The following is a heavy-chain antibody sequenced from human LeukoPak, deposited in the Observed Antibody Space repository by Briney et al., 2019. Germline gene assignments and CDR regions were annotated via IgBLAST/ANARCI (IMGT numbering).Heavy chain of an antibody. V-gene: IGHV4-59*11. D-gene: IGHD2-15*01. CDR3: GRDALVGYFSHYYMDV. CDR1: GGSINSHY. CDR2: ISNSGST. Sequence: SETLSRTSTVSGGSINSHYWTWIRQSPVKGLEGIVDISNSGSTSYNPSRRSRVTISIDTSKNQFSLKLSSVTAADTAVYYCGRDALVGYFSHYYMDVWGKGTTVTVSS. J-gene: IGHJ6*03.